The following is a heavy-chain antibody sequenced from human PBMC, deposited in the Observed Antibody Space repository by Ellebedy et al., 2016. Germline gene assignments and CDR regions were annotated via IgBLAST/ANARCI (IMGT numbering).Heavy chain of an antibody. Sequence: GESLKISCAASGFPFSNYWMTWVRQAPGKGLEWVSSISSSSSYIYYADSVKGRFTISRDNSRNTLSLQMNSLRAGDTAMYYCAKDGGLGRYCVSASCYTNAFDIWGQGTMVTVSS. J-gene: IGHJ3*02. CDR3: AKDGGLGRYCVSASCYTNAFDI. V-gene: IGHV3-21*04. D-gene: IGHD2-2*01. CDR2: ISSSSSYI. CDR1: GFPFSNYW.